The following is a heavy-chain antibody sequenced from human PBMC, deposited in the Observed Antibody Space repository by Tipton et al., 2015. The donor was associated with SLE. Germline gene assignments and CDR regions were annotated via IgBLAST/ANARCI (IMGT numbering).Heavy chain of an antibody. CDR1: GGSISGGSYY. V-gene: IGHV4-39*07. Sequence: TLSLTCTVSGGSISGGSYYWSWIRQPPGKGLEWIGEINHSGSTNYNPSLKSRVTISVDTSKNQFSLKLSSVTAADTAVYYCARGIVAAFYYWGQGTLVTVSS. CDR3: ARGIVAAFYY. J-gene: IGHJ4*02. D-gene: IGHD6-6*01. CDR2: INHSGST.